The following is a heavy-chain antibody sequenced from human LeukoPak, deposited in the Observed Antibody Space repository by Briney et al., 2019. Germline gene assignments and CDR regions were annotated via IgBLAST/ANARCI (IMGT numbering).Heavy chain of an antibody. CDR2: IIPILGIA. D-gene: IGHD6-19*01. CDR3: ARVGSRVAGTRGWFDP. Sequence: ASVKVSCKACGGTFSSYAISWVRQAPGQGLEWMGRIIPILGIANYAQKFQGRVTITADKSTSTAYMELSSLRSEDTAVYYCARVGSRVAGTRGWFDPWGQGTLVTVSS. CDR1: GGTFSSYA. V-gene: IGHV1-69*04. J-gene: IGHJ5*02.